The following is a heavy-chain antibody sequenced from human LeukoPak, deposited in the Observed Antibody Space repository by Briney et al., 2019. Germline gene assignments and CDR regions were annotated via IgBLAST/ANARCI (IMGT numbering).Heavy chain of an antibody. CDR2: ISSGSTYT. J-gene: IGHJ4*02. D-gene: IGHD4-17*01. CDR1: GFTFTDHY. V-gene: IGHV3-11*05. CDR3: AKGSTFGDLNYFDS. Sequence: GGSLRLSCAASGFTFTDHYMSWIRQAPGKGLEWVSYISSGSTYTNYADSVRGRFTISRDTSKNMLYLQMTSLRAEDTALYYCAKGSTFGDLNYFDSWGQGALVSVSS.